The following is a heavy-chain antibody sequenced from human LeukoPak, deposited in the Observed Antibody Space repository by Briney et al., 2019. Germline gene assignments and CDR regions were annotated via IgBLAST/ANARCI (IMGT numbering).Heavy chain of an antibody. D-gene: IGHD3-3*01. Sequence: GGSLRLSCAASGFTFSSYAMSWVRQAPGKGLEWVSAISGSGGSTYYADSVKGRFTISRDNSKNTLYLQMNSLRAEDTAVYYCAKGISGYHFWSGYPFDYWGQGTLVTVSS. CDR3: AKGISGYHFWSGYPFDY. CDR2: ISGSGGST. CDR1: GFTFSSYA. J-gene: IGHJ4*02. V-gene: IGHV3-23*01.